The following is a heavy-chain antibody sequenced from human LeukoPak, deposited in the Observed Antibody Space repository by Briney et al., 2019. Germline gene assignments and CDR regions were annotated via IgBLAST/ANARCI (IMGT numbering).Heavy chain of an antibody. CDR2: ISYDGSNK. Sequence: AGGSLRLSCAASGFTFSSYAMHWVRQAPGKGLEWVAVISYDGSNKYYADSVKGRFTISRDDSKNTLYLQMNSLRAEDTAVYYCAKVNYYGSGDIFDYWGQGTLVTVSS. CDR1: GFTFSSYA. CDR3: AKVNYYGSGDIFDY. V-gene: IGHV3-30*04. J-gene: IGHJ4*02. D-gene: IGHD3-10*01.